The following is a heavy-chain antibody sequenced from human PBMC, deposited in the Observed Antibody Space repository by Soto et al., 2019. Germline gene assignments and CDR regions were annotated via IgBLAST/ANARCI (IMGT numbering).Heavy chain of an antibody. CDR1: GFTVSSNY. Sequence: GGSLRLSCAASGFTVSSNYMSWVRQAPGKGLEWVSVIYSGGSTYYADSVKGRFTISRDNSKNTLYLQMNSLRAEDTAVYYCARDQIRGYGMDVWGQGTTVTVSS. J-gene: IGHJ6*02. CDR3: ARDQIRGYGMDV. CDR2: IYSGGST. V-gene: IGHV3-53*01.